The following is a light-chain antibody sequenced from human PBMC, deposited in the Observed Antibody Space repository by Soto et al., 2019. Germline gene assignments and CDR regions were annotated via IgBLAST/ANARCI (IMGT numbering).Light chain of an antibody. V-gene: IGLV3-21*02. Sequence: SSELTQPPSVSVAPGQTATITCGGNNIGSKRVHWYQQQPCQAPVVVVYDDRGRPSGIPERFSGSNSGHTATLTISRVEAGDEADYYCQVWNSADDHVLFGGGTKLTVL. J-gene: IGLJ2*01. CDR3: QVWNSADDHVL. CDR2: DDR. CDR1: NIGSKR.